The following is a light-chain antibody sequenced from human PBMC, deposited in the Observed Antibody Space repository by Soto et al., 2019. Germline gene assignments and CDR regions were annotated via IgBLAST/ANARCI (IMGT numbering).Light chain of an antibody. V-gene: IGKV1-6*01. J-gene: IGKJ1*01. CDR2: AAS. CDR3: LHDYAYPRT. CDR1: QYIKND. Sequence: AIQVTQSPSSLSASVGDRVTITCRASQYIKNDLGWYQQTPGKSPKLLIYAASTLESGVPSRFSGSGSGTDFTLTIRSLQPEDSGTYYCLHDYAYPRTFGQGTKVDIK.